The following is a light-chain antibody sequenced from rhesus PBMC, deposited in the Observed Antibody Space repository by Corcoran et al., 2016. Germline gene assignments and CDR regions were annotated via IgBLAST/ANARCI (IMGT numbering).Light chain of an antibody. CDR3: VQAIAFPPT. V-gene: IGKV2-72*01. Sequence: DIVMTQTPLSLPVTPGEPASISCRSSQSLLDSEDGNTYLHWYLQKPGQSPQLLIYGVSNRASGIPYRFSGNGSGTDFTLKISKVEAEDVGIYYCVQAIAFPPTFGQGTKVEIK. CDR2: GVS. CDR1: QSLLDSEDGNTY. J-gene: IGKJ1*01.